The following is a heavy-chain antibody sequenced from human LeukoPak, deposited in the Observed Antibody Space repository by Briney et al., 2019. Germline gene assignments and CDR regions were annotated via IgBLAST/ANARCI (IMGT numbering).Heavy chain of an antibody. D-gene: IGHD3-22*01. Sequence: GASVKVSCKASGYTFTSYAMHWVRQAPGQRLEWMGWINAGNGNTKYSQKFQGRVTITRDTSASTAYMELSSLRSEDTAVYYCARPRLHYYDTREGYYFDYWGQGTLVTVSS. CDR1: GYTFTSYA. J-gene: IGHJ4*02. V-gene: IGHV1-3*01. CDR3: ARPRLHYYDTREGYYFDY. CDR2: INAGNGNT.